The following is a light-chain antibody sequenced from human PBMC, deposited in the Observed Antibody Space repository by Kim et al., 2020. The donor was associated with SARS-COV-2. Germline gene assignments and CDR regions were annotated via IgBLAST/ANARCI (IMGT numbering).Light chain of an antibody. CDR2: GKN. V-gene: IGLV3-19*01. CDR1: SLRSNY. CDR3: NSRDSSGNHQV. Sequence: ALGQTVRITCQGDSLRSNYANWYQQKPGQAPVLVIYGKNNRPSGIPDRFSGSSSGKTASLTITGAQAEDEADYYCNSRDSSGNHQVFGGGTQLTVL. J-gene: IGLJ2*01.